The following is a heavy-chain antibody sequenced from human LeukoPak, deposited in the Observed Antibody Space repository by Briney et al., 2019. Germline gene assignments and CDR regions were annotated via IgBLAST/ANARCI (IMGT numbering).Heavy chain of an antibody. J-gene: IGHJ6*03. CDR3: AKGGGYEAQYYYYYLDV. V-gene: IGHV3-30*02. D-gene: IGHD5-12*01. Sequence: PGGSLRLSCAASGFTFSSYGMYWVRQAPGKGLEWVAFIRYEYYADSVKGRFTISRDNSKNTLYLQMKSLRAEDTAVYYCAKGGGYEAQYYYYYLDVWGKGTTVTISS. CDR2: IRYE. CDR1: GFTFSSYG.